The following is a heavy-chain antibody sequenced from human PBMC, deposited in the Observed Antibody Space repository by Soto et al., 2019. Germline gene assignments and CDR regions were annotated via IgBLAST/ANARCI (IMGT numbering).Heavy chain of an antibody. CDR3: ARGSVVVPVYLDY. CDR1: GFTVSSNY. V-gene: IGHV3-66*01. CDR2: IYSGGST. D-gene: IGHD2-2*01. J-gene: IGHJ4*02. Sequence: HPGGSLRLSCAASGFTVSSNYMSWVRQAPGKGLEWVSVIYSGGSTYYADSVKGRFTISRDNSKNTLYLQMNSLRAEDTAVYYCARGSVVVPVYLDYWGQGTLVTVSS.